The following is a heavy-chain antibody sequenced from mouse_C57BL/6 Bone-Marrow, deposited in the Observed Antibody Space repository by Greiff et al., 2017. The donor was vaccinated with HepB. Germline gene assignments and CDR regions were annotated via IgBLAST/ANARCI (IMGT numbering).Heavy chain of an antibody. CDR1: GYSFTSYY. J-gene: IGHJ2*01. V-gene: IGHV1-66*01. D-gene: IGHD1-1*01. CDR3: ARRVPYYASPLDY. Sequence: QVQLQQSGPELVKPGASVKISCKASGYSFTSYYIHWVKQRPGQGLEWIGWIYPGSGNTKYNEKFKGKATLTADTSSSTAYMQLSSLTSEDSAVYYCARRVPYYASPLDYWGQGTTLTVSS. CDR2: IYPGSGNT.